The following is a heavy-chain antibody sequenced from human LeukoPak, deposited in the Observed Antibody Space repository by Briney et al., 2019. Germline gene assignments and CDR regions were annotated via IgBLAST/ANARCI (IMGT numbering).Heavy chain of an antibody. V-gene: IGHV4-39*07. J-gene: IGHJ4*02. Sequence: SETLSLTCTVSGGSISSSSYNGGGIRQPPGKGLEWIGSVYYTGASYYNPSLKSRVTISIDTSKKHFSLKLTSVTAADTAVYYCARGAPPQNWGQGTLVTVSS. CDR1: GGSISSSSYN. CDR2: VYYTGAS. CDR3: ARGAPPQN.